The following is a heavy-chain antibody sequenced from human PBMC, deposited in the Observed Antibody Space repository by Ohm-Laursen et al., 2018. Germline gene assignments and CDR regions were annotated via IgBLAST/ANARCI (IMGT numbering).Heavy chain of an antibody. CDR1: GGSISSGGYY. J-gene: IGHJ6*01. V-gene: IGHV4-61*08. CDR2: INYSGNT. Sequence: SETLSLTCTVSGGSISSGGYYWSWIRQPPGRGLEWIGYINYSGNTKYNPSLKSRVTISVDTSKNQFSLKLTSVTAADTAVYYCARDRIAYCTSTSCDNFGLDVWGQGTTVTVSS. CDR3: ARDRIAYCTSTSCDNFGLDV. D-gene: IGHD2-2*01.